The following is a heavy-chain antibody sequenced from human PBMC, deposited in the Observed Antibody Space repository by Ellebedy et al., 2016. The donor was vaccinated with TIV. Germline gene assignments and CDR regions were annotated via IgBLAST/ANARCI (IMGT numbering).Heavy chain of an antibody. CDR1: GYSFSSYG. J-gene: IGHJ6*02. D-gene: IGHD3-9*01. V-gene: IGHV1-18*01. Sequence: ASVQVSCKTSGYSFSSYGISWVRQAPGQGLEWMGWLSPYNGHTNYAQKFQGRVTLSADTSTSTTYMELRSLRSDDTAVYYSTRDRTNNLTGYIMDVWGQGTTVTVSS. CDR3: TRDRTNNLTGYIMDV. CDR2: LSPYNGHT.